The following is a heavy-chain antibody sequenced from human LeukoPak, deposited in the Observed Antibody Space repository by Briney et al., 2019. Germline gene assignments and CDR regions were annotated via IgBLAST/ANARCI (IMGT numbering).Heavy chain of an antibody. J-gene: IGHJ4*02. Sequence: PSQTLSLTCTVSGGSISSGGYYWSWIRQHSGKGLEWIGYIYYSGSTYYNPSPKSRVTISVDTSKNQFSLKLSSVTAADTAVYYCARRPRSYSSSWIDYWGQGTLVTVSS. V-gene: IGHV4-31*03. CDR1: GGSISSGGYY. CDR2: IYYSGST. CDR3: ARRPRSYSSSWIDY. D-gene: IGHD6-13*01.